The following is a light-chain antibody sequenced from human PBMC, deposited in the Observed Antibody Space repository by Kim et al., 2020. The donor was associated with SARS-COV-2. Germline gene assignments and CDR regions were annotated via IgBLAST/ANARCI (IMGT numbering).Light chain of an antibody. Sequence: SSELTQDPAVSVALGQTVRITCQGDSLRSYYATWYQQKSGQAPVLVFYGKDKRPSGIPDRFSGSSSGNTASLTIPGAQAADEADYYCKSRDSRGKVVFGGGTKVTVL. V-gene: IGLV3-19*01. J-gene: IGLJ2*01. CDR3: KSRDSRGKVV. CDR2: GKD. CDR1: SLRSYY.